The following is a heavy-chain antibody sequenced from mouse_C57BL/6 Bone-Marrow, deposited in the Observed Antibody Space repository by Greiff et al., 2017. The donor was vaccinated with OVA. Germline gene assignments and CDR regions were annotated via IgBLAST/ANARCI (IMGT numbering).Heavy chain of an antibody. Sequence: EVQLQQSGPGLVKPSQSLSLTCSVTGYSITSGYYWNWIRQFPGNKLEWMGYISYDGSNNYNPSLKNRISNTRDTSKNQFFLKLNSVTTEDTATYYCARGFAYWGQGTLVTVSA. CDR3: ARGFAY. J-gene: IGHJ3*01. CDR1: GYSITSGYY. V-gene: IGHV3-6*01. CDR2: ISYDGSN.